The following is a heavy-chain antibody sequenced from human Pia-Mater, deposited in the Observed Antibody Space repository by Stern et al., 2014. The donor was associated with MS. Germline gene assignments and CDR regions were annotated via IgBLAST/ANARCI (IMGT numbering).Heavy chain of an antibody. V-gene: IGHV4-61*01. D-gene: IGHD2-2*01. CDR2: IYYGGST. CDR3: ARDGYSSTEYYLEY. J-gene: IGHJ4*02. Sequence: QLQLQESGPGLVKPSETLSLTCTVSGDSISRRSYYWSWNRHPPGKGLEWIGFIYYGGSTKYNPSLNSRVTIFQDSSKNQISLKLNSVTAADSAVYYCARDGYSSTEYYLEYWGQGILVTVSS. CDR1: GDSISRRSYY.